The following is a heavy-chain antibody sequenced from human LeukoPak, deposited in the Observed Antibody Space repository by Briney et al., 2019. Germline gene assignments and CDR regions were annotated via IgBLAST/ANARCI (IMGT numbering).Heavy chain of an antibody. Sequence: LETLSLTCAVSGYSISNDYNWGWIRQPPGKGLEWIGSYYHTGSSYYNPSLQSRVAISIDTSKNQFSLELASVTAADTAVYYCASVTRSMSRFFDLWGRGTLVIVSS. CDR2: YYHTGSS. CDR1: GYSISNDYN. V-gene: IGHV4-38-2*01. D-gene: IGHD4-17*01. CDR3: ASVTRSMSRFFDL. J-gene: IGHJ2*01.